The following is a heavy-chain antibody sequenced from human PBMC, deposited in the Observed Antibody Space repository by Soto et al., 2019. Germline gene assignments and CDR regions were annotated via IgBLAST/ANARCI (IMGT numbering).Heavy chain of an antibody. J-gene: IGHJ6*02. D-gene: IGHD2-15*01. CDR2: ISYDGSNK. Sequence: GGSLRLSCAASGFTFSSYGMHWVGQAPGKGLEWVAVISYDGSNKYYADSVKGRFTISRDNSKNTLYLQMNSLRAEDTAVYYCAKRYCSGGSCYYYGMDVWGQGTTVTVS. CDR3: AKRYCSGGSCYYYGMDV. V-gene: IGHV3-30*18. CDR1: GFTFSSYG.